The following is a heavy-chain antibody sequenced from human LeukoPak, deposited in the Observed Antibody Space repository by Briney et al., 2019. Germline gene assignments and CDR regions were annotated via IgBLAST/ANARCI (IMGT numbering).Heavy chain of an antibody. CDR2: IRIKANNYAT. CDR1: GFTLSGFA. CDR3: TRQANSNWFDP. V-gene: IGHV3-73*01. J-gene: IGHJ5*02. Sequence: PGGSLRLSCAASGFTLSGFAMHWVRQASGKGLEWLGRIRIKANNYATTYASSVEGRFTISRDDSKNTAFLQMNSLKTEDTAVYYCTRQANSNWFDPWGQGTLVTVSS.